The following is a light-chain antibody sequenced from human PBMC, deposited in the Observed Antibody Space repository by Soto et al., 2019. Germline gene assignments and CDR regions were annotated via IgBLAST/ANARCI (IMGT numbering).Light chain of an antibody. Sequence: QSALTQPPSASGSLGQSVTISCTGTSSDVGAYKFVSWYQLHPGKAPKLMIYEVNVRPSGVPDRVSGSKSGNTASLTVSGLQVEDEADYYCSSYGGRSNLVFGGGTKLTVL. V-gene: IGLV2-8*01. J-gene: IGLJ2*01. CDR2: EVN. CDR3: SSYGGRSNLV. CDR1: SSDVGAYKF.